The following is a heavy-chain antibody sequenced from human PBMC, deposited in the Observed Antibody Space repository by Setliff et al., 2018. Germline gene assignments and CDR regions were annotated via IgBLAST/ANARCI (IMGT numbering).Heavy chain of an antibody. V-gene: IGHV4-61*02. CDR1: GGSISSGSYY. Sequence: PSETLSLTCTVSGGSISSGSYYWSWIRQPAGKGLEWIGRIYTSGSTNYNPSLKSRVTISVDTSKNQFSLKLSSVTAADTAVYYCARGAGWCCDSGGYYYDYWGQGTLGTVS. CDR2: IYTSGST. CDR3: ARGAGWCCDSGGYYYDY. D-gene: IGHD3-22*01. J-gene: IGHJ4*02.